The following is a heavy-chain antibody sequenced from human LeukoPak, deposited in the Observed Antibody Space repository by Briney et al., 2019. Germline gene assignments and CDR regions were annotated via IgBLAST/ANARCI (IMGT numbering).Heavy chain of an antibody. CDR1: GFTFSSYA. D-gene: IGHD1-1*01. Sequence: GGSLRLSCAASGFTFSSYAMHWVRQAPGKGLEWVSVISGSGGETNYAASVKGRFTISRDNSKNTLYLQMNSLRAEDTAVYHCAKAPGTATAARYFEYWGQGTLVTVSS. CDR2: ISGSGGET. CDR3: AKAPGTATAARYFEY. J-gene: IGHJ4*02. V-gene: IGHV3-23*01.